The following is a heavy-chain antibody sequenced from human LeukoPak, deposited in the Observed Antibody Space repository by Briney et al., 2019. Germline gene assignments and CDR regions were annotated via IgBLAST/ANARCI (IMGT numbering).Heavy chain of an antibody. J-gene: IGHJ4*02. CDR2: IYSGGGT. CDR3: AKDQGGIVVVPAAMAY. V-gene: IGHV3-53*01. Sequence: GGSLRLSCAASGFIVSDNYMSWVRQAPGRGLEWLSVIYSGGGTYYADSVKGRFTISRDNSQNTLYLQMNSLRAEDTAVYYCAKDQGGIVVVPAAMAYWGQGTLVTVSS. D-gene: IGHD2-2*01. CDR1: GFIVSDNY.